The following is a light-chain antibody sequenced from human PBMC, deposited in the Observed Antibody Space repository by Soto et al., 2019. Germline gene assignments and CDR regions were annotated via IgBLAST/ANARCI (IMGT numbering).Light chain of an antibody. J-gene: IGKJ1*01. Sequence: EIVLTQSPGTLSLSPGERATLSCRASQSVSSSSLAWYQQKPGQAPRLLIYGASSRATGIPDRFCGSGSGTDFTLTISRLEPEDFAVYYCQQYGSSPWTFGQGTKVEIK. CDR1: QSVSSSS. CDR2: GAS. V-gene: IGKV3-20*01. CDR3: QQYGSSPWT.